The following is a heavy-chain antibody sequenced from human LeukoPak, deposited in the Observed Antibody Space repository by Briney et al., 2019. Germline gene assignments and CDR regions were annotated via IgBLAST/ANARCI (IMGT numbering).Heavy chain of an antibody. CDR2: ISSSSSYI. Sequence: GGSLRLSCAASGFTFSSYSMNWVRQAPGKGLEWVSSISSSSSYIYYADSVKGRFTISRDNARNSLYLQMNSLRAEDTAVYYCARDEFLVRGVLKLFDYWGQGTLVTVSS. V-gene: IGHV3-21*01. CDR1: GFTFSSYS. CDR3: ARDEFLVRGVLKLFDY. J-gene: IGHJ4*02. D-gene: IGHD3-10*01.